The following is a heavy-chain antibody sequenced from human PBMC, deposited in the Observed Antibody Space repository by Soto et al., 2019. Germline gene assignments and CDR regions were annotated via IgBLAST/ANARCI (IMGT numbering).Heavy chain of an antibody. CDR1: GFTFSSYG. J-gene: IGHJ4*02. D-gene: IGHD6-19*01. V-gene: IGHV3-30*18. Sequence: QVQLVESGGGVVQPGRSLRLSCAASGFTFSSYGMHWVRQAPGKGLEWVAVISYDGSNKYYADSVKGRFTISRDNSKNTLYLQMNSLRAEDTAVYYCAKDHEQWLVQEYYFDYWGQGTLVTVSS. CDR3: AKDHEQWLVQEYYFDY. CDR2: ISYDGSNK.